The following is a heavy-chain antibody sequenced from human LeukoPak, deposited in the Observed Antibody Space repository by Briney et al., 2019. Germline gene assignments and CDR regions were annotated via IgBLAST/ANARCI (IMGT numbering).Heavy chain of an antibody. CDR3: ARAEHGGSGWYAPIDYFDY. J-gene: IGHJ4*02. D-gene: IGHD6-19*01. CDR1: GFTFGDDYY. Sequence: GGSLRLSCVGSGFTFGDDYYMSWIRQAPGKGLEWVSYISSSGSTIYYADSVKGRFTISRDNARNSLYLQMNSLRAEDTAVYYCARAEHGGSGWYAPIDYFDYWGQGTLVTVSS. CDR2: ISSSGSTI. V-gene: IGHV3-11*01.